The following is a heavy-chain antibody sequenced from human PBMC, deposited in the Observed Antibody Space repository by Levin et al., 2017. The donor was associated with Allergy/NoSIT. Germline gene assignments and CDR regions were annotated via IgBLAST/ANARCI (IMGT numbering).Heavy chain of an antibody. V-gene: IGHV3-23*01. CDR1: GFTFSNYA. CDR3: AKVSSYREAPGYFDY. CDR2: ISGSGGST. J-gene: IGHJ4*02. Sequence: GGSLRLSCAASGFTFSNYAMTWVRQAPGKGLEWVSGISGSGGSTSYADSVKGRFTIPRDNSKNTLFLQMNSLRAEDTAVYYCAKVSSYREAPGYFDYWGQGILVTVSS. D-gene: IGHD3-10*01.